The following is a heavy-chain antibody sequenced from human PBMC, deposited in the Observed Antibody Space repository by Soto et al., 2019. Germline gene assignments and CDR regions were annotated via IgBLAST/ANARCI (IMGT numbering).Heavy chain of an antibody. Sequence: QVQLQESGPGLVKPSETLSLTCTVSGGSVSSGSYYWSWIRQPPGKGLEWIGYIYSSGSTSYNPPIKSRVTISVATSKNQFSLKLSSVTAADTAVYYCARDGDGYNYWGQGTLVTVSS. CDR3: ARDGDGYNY. CDR2: IYSSGST. V-gene: IGHV4-61*01. D-gene: IGHD5-12*01. CDR1: GGSVSSGSYY. J-gene: IGHJ4*02.